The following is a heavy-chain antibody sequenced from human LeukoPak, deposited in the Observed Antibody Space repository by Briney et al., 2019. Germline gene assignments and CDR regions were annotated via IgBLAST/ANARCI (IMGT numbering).Heavy chain of an antibody. Sequence: GGSLRLSCTASGFTFSSYSMNWVRQVPGEGLEWISYISSSVITIFYADSVKGRFTISRDNAENSLFLQMNSLRAEDTAVYYCAKTRCGGDCYSDAFDIWGQGTLVTVSS. J-gene: IGHJ3*02. CDR1: GFTFSSYS. V-gene: IGHV3-48*01. D-gene: IGHD2-21*01. CDR2: ISSSVITI. CDR3: AKTRCGGDCYSDAFDI.